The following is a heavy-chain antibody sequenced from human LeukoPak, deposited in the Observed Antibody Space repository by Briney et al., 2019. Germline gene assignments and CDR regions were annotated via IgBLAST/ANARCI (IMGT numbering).Heavy chain of an antibody. CDR3: ARDLNWETY. V-gene: IGHV3-7*01. CDR2: IKTDGSQI. Sequence: GGSLRLPCVASGFTFSSYWMTWVRQAPGKGLEWVANIKTDGSQIYYLDSVKGRFTISRDNAKNSLYLQMNSLRAEDTAVYYCARDLNWETYWGQGTLVSVSS. J-gene: IGHJ4*02. CDR1: GFTFSSYW. D-gene: IGHD7-27*01.